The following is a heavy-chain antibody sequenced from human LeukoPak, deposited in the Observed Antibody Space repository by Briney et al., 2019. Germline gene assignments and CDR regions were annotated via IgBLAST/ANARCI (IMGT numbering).Heavy chain of an antibody. CDR1: GFTFSSYA. J-gene: IGHJ4*02. D-gene: IGHD6-19*01. V-gene: IGHV3-30*04. CDR2: ISYDGSNK. CDR3: ARDQADSSGWYGFDY. Sequence: GSLRLSCAASGFTFSSYAMHWVRQAPGKGLEWVAVISYDGSNKYYADSVKGRFTISRDNSKNTQYLQMNSLRAEDTAVYYCARDQADSSGWYGFDYWGQGTLVTVSS.